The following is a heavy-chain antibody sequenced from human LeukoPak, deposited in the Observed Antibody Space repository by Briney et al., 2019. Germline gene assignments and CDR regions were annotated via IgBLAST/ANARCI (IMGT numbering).Heavy chain of an antibody. CDR2: IYYSGST. CDR1: GGSISSTSYY. CDR3: ARHGDYYDSSGYYYFDY. D-gene: IGHD3-22*01. J-gene: IGHJ4*02. V-gene: IGHV4-39*01. Sequence: SETLSLTCTVSGGSISSTSYYWGRIRQPPGKGLEWIGSIYYSGSTYYNPSLKSRVTISVDTSKNQFSLKLSSVTAADTAVYYCARHGDYYDSSGYYYFDYWGQGTLVTVSS.